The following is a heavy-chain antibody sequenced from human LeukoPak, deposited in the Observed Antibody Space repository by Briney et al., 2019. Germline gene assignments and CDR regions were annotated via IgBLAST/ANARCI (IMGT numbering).Heavy chain of an antibody. Sequence: PGGSLRLSCVASGFIFSNYAMTWVRQAPGKGLEWVSVISGSGDSIYYADSVKGRFTISRDNSKNTLYLQMNSLTAEDTAVYYCGKRYASGSYTLDYWGQGTLVTVSS. V-gene: IGHV3-23*01. CDR3: GKRYASGSYTLDY. D-gene: IGHD3-10*01. CDR1: GFIFSNYA. CDR2: ISGSGDSI. J-gene: IGHJ4*02.